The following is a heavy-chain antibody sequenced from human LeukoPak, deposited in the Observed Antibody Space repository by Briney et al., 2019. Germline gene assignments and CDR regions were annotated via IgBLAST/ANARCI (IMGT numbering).Heavy chain of an antibody. Sequence: PGGSLRLSCAASGFTFSSYAMSWVRQAPGKGLEWVSAISGSGGSTYYADSVKGRFTISRDNSKNTLYLQMNSLRAEDTAVYYCARARYYDSSGYYDYGGQGTLVTVYS. J-gene: IGHJ4*02. D-gene: IGHD3-22*01. CDR2: ISGSGGST. CDR1: GFTFSSYA. V-gene: IGHV3-23*01. CDR3: ARARYYDSSGYYDY.